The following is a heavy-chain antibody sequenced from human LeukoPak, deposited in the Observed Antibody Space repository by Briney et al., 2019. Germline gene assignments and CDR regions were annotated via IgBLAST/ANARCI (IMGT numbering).Heavy chain of an antibody. CDR3: ASPPAPYTSGWYFGY. J-gene: IGHJ4*02. V-gene: IGHV4-61*02. Sequence: TSQTLTLTCTVSGGSISSGSYYWSWIRQPAGKGLEWIGRIYTSGSTNYNPSLKSRVTISVDTSKNQFSLKLSSVTAADTAVYYCASPPAPYTSGWYFGYWGQGTLVTVSS. CDR1: GGSISSGSYY. CDR2: IYTSGST. D-gene: IGHD6-19*01.